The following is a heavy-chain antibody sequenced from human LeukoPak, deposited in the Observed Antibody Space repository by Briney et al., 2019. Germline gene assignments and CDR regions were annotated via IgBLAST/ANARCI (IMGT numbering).Heavy chain of an antibody. CDR1: GGSISSGGYY. CDR2: IYYSGGT. CDR3: ASLKDYGDGPFDY. J-gene: IGHJ4*02. V-gene: IGHV4-31*03. D-gene: IGHD4-17*01. Sequence: SETLSLTCTVSGGSISSGGYYWSWIRQHPGKGLEWIGYIYYSGGTYYNPSLKSRVTISVDTSKNQFSLKLSSVTAADTAVYYCASLKDYGDGPFDYWGQGTLVTVSS.